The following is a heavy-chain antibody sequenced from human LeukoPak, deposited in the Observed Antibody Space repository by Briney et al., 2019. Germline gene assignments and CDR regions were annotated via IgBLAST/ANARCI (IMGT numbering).Heavy chain of an antibody. V-gene: IGHV3-9*01. CDR3: AKDAIAAAGTSVYYYMDV. Sequence: GGSLRLSCAASGFTFDDYAMHWVRQAPGKGLEWVSGISWNSGRIGYADSVKGRFTISRDNAKNSLYLQMNSLRAEDTALYYCAKDAIAAAGTSVYYYMDVWGKGTTVTISS. CDR1: GFTFDDYA. J-gene: IGHJ6*03. D-gene: IGHD6-13*01. CDR2: ISWNSGRI.